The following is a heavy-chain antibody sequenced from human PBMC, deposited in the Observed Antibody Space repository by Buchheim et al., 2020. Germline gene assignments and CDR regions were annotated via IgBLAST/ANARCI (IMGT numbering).Heavy chain of an antibody. J-gene: IGHJ6*02. D-gene: IGHD2-15*01. V-gene: IGHV4-39*07. Sequence: QLQLQESGPGLVKPSETLSLTCTVSGGSISSSSYYWGWIRQPPGKGLEWIGSIYYSGSTYYNPSLKSRVTISVDTSKNQFSLKRSSVAAAVTAVYYCARDIVVVVAAKYYYYGMDVWGQGTT. CDR2: IYYSGST. CDR3: ARDIVVVVAAKYYYYGMDV. CDR1: GGSISSSSYY.